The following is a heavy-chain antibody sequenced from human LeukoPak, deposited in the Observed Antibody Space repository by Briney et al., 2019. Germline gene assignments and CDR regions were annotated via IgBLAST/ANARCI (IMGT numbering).Heavy chain of an antibody. CDR2: ISYDGSNK. Sequence: GGSLRLSCAASGFTFSSYDMHWVRQAPGKGLEWVAVISYDGSNKYYADSVKGRFTISRDNSKNTLYLQMDSLRAEDTAVYYCARQLNAFDIWGQGTMVTVSS. D-gene: IGHD2-2*01. J-gene: IGHJ3*02. V-gene: IGHV3-30-3*01. CDR3: ARQLNAFDI. CDR1: GFTFSSYD.